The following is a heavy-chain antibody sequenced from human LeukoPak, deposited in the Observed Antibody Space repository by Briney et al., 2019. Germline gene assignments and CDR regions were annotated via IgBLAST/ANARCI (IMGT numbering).Heavy chain of an antibody. D-gene: IGHD3-16*01. CDR1: GTTFSNYA. Sequence: PGGSLRLSCTASGTTFSNYAMSWVRQAPGKGLEWVSSISDSGSGTYIADSVKGRFTISRDNSRNTVYLQLNNLRVEDTAVYYCAKASWVSSADAVLWGQGTLVTVSS. V-gene: IGHV3-23*01. CDR3: AKASWVSSADAVL. CDR2: ISDSGSGT. J-gene: IGHJ4*02.